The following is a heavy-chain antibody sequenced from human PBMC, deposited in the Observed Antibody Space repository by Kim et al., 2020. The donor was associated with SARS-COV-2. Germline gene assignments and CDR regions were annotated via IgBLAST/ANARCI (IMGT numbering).Heavy chain of an antibody. V-gene: IGHV4-59*01. J-gene: IGHJ4*02. CDR3: ARDRIGYRSSASCSLHFDY. CDR1: GGSISSYS. Sequence: SETLSLTCTVSGGSISSYSWSWIRQPPGKGLEWIAYTSYSASTNYNPSLKSRVTISVDTSKNQFSLKLSSVTAADTAVYYCARDRIGYRSSASCSLHFDYWGQGTLVTVSS. CDR2: TSYSAST. D-gene: IGHD2-2*01.